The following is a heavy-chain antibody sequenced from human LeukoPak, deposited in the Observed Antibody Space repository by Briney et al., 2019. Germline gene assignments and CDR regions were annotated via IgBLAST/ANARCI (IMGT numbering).Heavy chain of an antibody. J-gene: IGHJ4*02. CDR1: GFTFDDYG. V-gene: IGHV3-20*04. CDR2: INWNGGST. CDR3: ARDNVVGATYYFDY. Sequence: GGSLRLSCAASGFTFDDYGMSWVRQAPGKGLEWVSGINWNGGSTGYADSVKGRFTISRDNAKNYLYLQMNSLRAEDTALYYCARDNVVGATYYFDYWGQGTLVTVSS. D-gene: IGHD1-26*01.